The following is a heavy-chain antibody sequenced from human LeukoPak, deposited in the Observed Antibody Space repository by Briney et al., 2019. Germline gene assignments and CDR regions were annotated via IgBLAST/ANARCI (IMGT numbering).Heavy chain of an antibody. CDR1: GGSISSSSYY. CDR3: ARHCLAGDFWRGFWTGNWFDP. V-gene: IGHV4-39*01. J-gene: IGHJ5*02. D-gene: IGHD3-3*01. Sequence: SETLSLTCTVSGGSISSSSYYWGWIRQPPGKGLEWIGSIYYSGSTYYNPSLKSRVTISVDTSKNQFSLKLSSVTAADTAVYYCARHCLAGDFWRGFWTGNWFDPWGQGTLVTVSS. CDR2: IYYSGST.